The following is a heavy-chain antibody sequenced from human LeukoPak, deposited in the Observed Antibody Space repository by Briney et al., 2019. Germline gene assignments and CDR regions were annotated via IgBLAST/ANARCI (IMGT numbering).Heavy chain of an antibody. CDR1: GFTFSSYS. Sequence: GGSLRLSCAASGFTFSSYSMNWVRQASGKGLEWVSSISSSSSYIYYADSVKGRFTISRDNAKNSLYLQMNSLRAEDTAVYYCARERLAVAGTSHDAFDIWGQGTMVTVSS. D-gene: IGHD6-19*01. CDR3: ARERLAVAGTSHDAFDI. CDR2: ISSSSSYI. V-gene: IGHV3-21*04. J-gene: IGHJ3*02.